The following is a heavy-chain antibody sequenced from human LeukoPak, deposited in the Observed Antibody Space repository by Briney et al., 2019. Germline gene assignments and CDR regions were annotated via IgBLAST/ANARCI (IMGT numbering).Heavy chain of an antibody. CDR3: ARDHNDDDSGDYVKAFDI. Sequence: GGSLRLSCTASGFTFSRYSMSWVRQAPGRGLEWVSFIASRGHMHYADSVKGRFTVSRDDANNFLYLQMNSLRAEDTAVYYCARDHNDDDSGDYVKAFDIWGQGTMVTVSS. V-gene: IGHV3-69-1*02. D-gene: IGHD4-17*01. J-gene: IGHJ3*02. CDR2: IASRGHM. CDR1: GFTFSRYS.